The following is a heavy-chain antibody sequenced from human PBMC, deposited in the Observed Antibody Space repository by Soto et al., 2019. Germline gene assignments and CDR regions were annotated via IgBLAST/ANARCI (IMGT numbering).Heavy chain of an antibody. Sequence: QVQLVESGGGVVQPGRSLRLSCAASGFTFSSYGMHWVRQAPGKGLEWVAVISYDGSNKYYADSVKGRFTISRDNSTNTLYQQRNRLRADDTAVYYCEKDDGSNYVGVDYWGQGTLVTVSS. D-gene: IGHD4-4*01. V-gene: IGHV3-30*18. CDR3: EKDDGSNYVGVDY. CDR1: GFTFSSYG. CDR2: ISYDGSNK. J-gene: IGHJ4*02.